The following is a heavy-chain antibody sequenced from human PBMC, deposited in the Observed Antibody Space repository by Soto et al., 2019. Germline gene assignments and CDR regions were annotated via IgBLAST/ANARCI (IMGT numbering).Heavy chain of an antibody. V-gene: IGHV3-30-3*01. CDR3: ERDRRTKVTAEYFQH. CDR2: ISYDGSNK. D-gene: IGHD4-4*01. CDR1: GFTFSSYA. Sequence: QVQLVESGGGVVQPGRSLRLSCAASGFTFSSYAMHWVRQAPGKGLEWVAVISYDGSNKYYADSVKGRFTISRDNSKNTLYLQMNSLRAEDTAVYHCERDRRTKVTAEYFQHWGQGTLVTVSS. J-gene: IGHJ1*01.